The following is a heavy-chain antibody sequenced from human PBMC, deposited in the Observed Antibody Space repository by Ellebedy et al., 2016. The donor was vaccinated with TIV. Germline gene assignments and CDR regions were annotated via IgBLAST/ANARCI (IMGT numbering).Heavy chain of an antibody. D-gene: IGHD3-22*01. CDR1: RYTFTGYY. J-gene: IGHJ4*02. V-gene: IGHV1-2*02. CDR3: ARDRYYDSSGSDFDY. CDR2: INPNSGGT. Sequence: ASVKVSXKASRYTFTGYYMHWVRQAPGQGLEWMGWINPNSGGTNYAQKFQGRVTMTRDTSISTAYMELSRLRSDDTAVYYCARDRYYDSSGSDFDYWGQGTLVTVSS.